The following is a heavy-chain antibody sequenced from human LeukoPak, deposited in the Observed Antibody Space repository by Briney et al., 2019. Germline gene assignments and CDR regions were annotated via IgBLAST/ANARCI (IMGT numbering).Heavy chain of an antibody. V-gene: IGHV4-4*07. D-gene: IGHD2-2*01. Sequence: NPSETLSLTCTVSGGSISSYYWNWIRQPAGKGLEWIGCIYTSGSTNYNPSLKSRVTMSVDTSKNQFSLKLSSVTAADTAVYYCARVCSSTSCYAFDIWGQGTMVIVSS. J-gene: IGHJ3*02. CDR2: IYTSGST. CDR1: GGSISSYY. CDR3: ARVCSSTSCYAFDI.